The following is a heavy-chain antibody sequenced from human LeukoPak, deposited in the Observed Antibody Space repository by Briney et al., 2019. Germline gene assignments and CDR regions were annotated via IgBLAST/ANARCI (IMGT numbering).Heavy chain of an antibody. J-gene: IGHJ3*02. CDR1: GGSISSSSYY. CDR3: ASYLTYYYDSSGYDAFDI. D-gene: IGHD3-22*01. Sequence: PSETLSLTCTVSGGSISSSSYYWGWIRQPPGKGLEWIGSIYYSGSTYYNPSLKSRVTISVDTSKNQFSLTLSSVTAADTAVYYCASYLTYYYDSSGYDAFDIWGQGTMVTVSS. CDR2: IYYSGST. V-gene: IGHV4-39*01.